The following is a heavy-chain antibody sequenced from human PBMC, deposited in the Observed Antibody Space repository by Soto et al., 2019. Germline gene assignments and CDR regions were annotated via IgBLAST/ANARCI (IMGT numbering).Heavy chain of an antibody. CDR3: ARGNPFNYAGFDV. J-gene: IGHJ6*02. V-gene: IGHV1-8*01. Sequence: QAHLEQSGAEVKRPGASVKVSCKASGYTCSDFDINWLRQASGQGPEWMGWMNAKSGDTFFPQRFPGKFNMTWDNSLSTDYMEVGSLTSADTAIYYCARGNPFNYAGFDVWGHGTPVAVSS. CDR2: MNAKSGDT. CDR1: GYTCSDFD. D-gene: IGHD4-4*01.